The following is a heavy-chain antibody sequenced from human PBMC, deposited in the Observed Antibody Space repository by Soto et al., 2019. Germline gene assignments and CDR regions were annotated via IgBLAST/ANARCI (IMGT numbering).Heavy chain of an antibody. D-gene: IGHD3-10*01. CDR2: INHSGST. CDR3: ARGRWYGSGSYYNVWRYGMDV. CDR1: GGSFSGYY. V-gene: IGHV4-34*01. J-gene: IGHJ6*02. Sequence: SETLSLTCAVYGGSFSGYYWSWIRQPPGKGLEWIGEINHSGSTNYDPSLKSRVTISVDTSKNQFSLKLSSVTAADTAVYYCARGRWYGSGSYYNVWRYGMDVWGQGTTVTVS.